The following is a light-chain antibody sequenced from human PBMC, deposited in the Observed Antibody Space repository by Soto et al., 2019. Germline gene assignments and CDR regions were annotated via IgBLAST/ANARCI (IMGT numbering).Light chain of an antibody. J-gene: IGLJ1*01. CDR1: SSNIGGNS. CDR3: SSYTTISTYV. Sequence: QSVLTQPPSVSAAPGQKVTISCSGSSSNIGGNSVSWYQQLPGTAPKLLIYDDNKRPSGIPDRFSGSKSGTSATLGITGFQTGDEADYYCSSYTTISTYVFGTGTKVTVL. V-gene: IGLV1-51*01. CDR2: DDN.